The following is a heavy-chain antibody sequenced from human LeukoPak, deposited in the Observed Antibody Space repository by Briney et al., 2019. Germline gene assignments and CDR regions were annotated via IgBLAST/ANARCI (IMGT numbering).Heavy chain of an antibody. D-gene: IGHD6-19*01. Sequence: VASVKVSCKASGGTFSSYAISWVRQAPGQGLEWMGWINPNSGGTNYAQKFQGRVTMTRDTSISTAYMELSRLRSDDTAVYYCAGGIAVEPVAFDIWGQGTMVTVSS. CDR1: GGTFSSYA. V-gene: IGHV1-2*02. CDR3: AGGIAVEPVAFDI. J-gene: IGHJ3*02. CDR2: INPNSGGT.